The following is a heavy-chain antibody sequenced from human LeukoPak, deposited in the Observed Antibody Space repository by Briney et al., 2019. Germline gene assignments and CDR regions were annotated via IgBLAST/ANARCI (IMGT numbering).Heavy chain of an antibody. J-gene: IGHJ4*02. D-gene: IGHD5-12*01. CDR1: GFTFSWYS. Sequence: PGGSLRLSCAASGFTFSWYSMHWVRQAPGKGLEYVSAINPNGGSTYYANSVKGRFTISRDNSKNTLYLQMGSLRTEDMAVYYCARSLSGYSPYVVNDPYDFWGQGTLVTVSS. V-gene: IGHV3-64*01. CDR3: ARSLSGYSPYVVNDPYDF. CDR2: INPNGGST.